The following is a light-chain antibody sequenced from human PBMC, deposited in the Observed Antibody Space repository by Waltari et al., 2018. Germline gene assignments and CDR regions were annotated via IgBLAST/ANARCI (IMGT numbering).Light chain of an antibody. Sequence: EVLMTQSPATPSVSPGERVTLSCRASQNIHDNLAWYQQKPGQAPRLLIYGASTRATAIPARFRGSGSGTEFTLTISSLQSEDLAIYYCQQYNKWPPLTFGGGTKVEIK. V-gene: IGKV3-15*01. J-gene: IGKJ4*01. CDR3: QQYNKWPPLT. CDR1: QNIHDN. CDR2: GAS.